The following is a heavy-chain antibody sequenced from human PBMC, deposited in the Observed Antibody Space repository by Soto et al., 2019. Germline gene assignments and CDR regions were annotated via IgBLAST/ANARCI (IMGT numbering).Heavy chain of an antibody. J-gene: IGHJ4*02. CDR3: AREPLAHSYFDF. CDR2: LYNDERT. CDR1: GDSVSSHY. V-gene: IGHV4-4*07. Sequence: SETLSLTCTLSGDSVSSHYCSWIRQPAGKGLEWLGRLYNDERTNYNPSLKSRVTMSMDTSKNQFSLKLTSVTAADSAVYFCAREPLAHSYFDFWGQGILVTVSS.